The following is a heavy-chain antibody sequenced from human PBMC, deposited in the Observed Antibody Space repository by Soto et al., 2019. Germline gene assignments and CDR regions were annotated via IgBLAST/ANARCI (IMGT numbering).Heavy chain of an antibody. CDR2: IWYDGSNK. CDR1: GFTFSSYG. Sequence: PGGSLRLSCAASGFTFSSYGMHWVRQAPSKGLEWVAVIWYDGSNKYYADSVKGRFTISRDNSKNTLYLQMNSLRAEDTAVYYCARENPAFDYWGQGTLVTVSS. V-gene: IGHV3-33*01. CDR3: ARENPAFDY. J-gene: IGHJ4*02.